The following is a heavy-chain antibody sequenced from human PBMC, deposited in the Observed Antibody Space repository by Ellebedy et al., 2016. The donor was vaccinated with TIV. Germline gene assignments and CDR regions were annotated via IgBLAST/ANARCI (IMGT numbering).Heavy chain of an antibody. D-gene: IGHD6-19*01. Sequence: AASVKVSCKASGYTFSNYFVHWVRQASGQGLEWMGIINPSSGSTTYAQRLQGRLTMTRDTSTSTVYMELSSLRSEDTAVYYCARSRSSGWLHTPDYWGQGLLVTVSS. CDR3: ARSRSSGWLHTPDY. CDR2: INPSSGST. CDR1: GYTFSNYF. V-gene: IGHV1-46*04. J-gene: IGHJ4*02.